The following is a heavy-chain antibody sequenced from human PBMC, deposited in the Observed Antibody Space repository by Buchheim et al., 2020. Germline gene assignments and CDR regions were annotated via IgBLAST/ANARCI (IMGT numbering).Heavy chain of an antibody. Sequence: QVQLQESGPGLVKPSETLSLTCTVSGGSVSSGSYYWSWIRQPPGKGLEWIGYIYYSGSTNYNPSLKSRVTISVDTSKNQFSLKLSSVTAADTAVYYCARGYCSGGSCYAGPYNWFDPWSQGTL. CDR1: GGSVSSGSYY. CDR3: ARGYCSGGSCYAGPYNWFDP. V-gene: IGHV4-61*01. D-gene: IGHD2-15*01. J-gene: IGHJ5*02. CDR2: IYYSGST.